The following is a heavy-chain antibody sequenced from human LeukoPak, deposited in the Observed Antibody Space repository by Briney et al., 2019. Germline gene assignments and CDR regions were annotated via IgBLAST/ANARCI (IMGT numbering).Heavy chain of an antibody. J-gene: IGHJ4*02. D-gene: IGHD4-23*01. V-gene: IGHV1-69*13. CDR3: ARGWLAETTVVTPYNY. CDR1: GGTFSSHA. Sequence: SVKVSCKASGGTFSSHAISWVRQAPGQGLEWMGGIIPLFGTANYAQKFQGRVTITAVESMSTAYMVLSSLRSEDTAVYYCARGWLAETTVVTPYNYWGQGTLVTVSS. CDR2: IIPLFGTA.